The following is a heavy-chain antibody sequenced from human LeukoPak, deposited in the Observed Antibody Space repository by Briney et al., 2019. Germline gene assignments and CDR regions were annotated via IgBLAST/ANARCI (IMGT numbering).Heavy chain of an antibody. CDR2: INPNSSGT. CDR3: ARAPHRCSGGSCLDY. V-gene: IGHV1-2*04. Sequence: ASVKLSCNASGYTFSGYYMHWVRQAPGQGLERMGWINPNSSGTNYAHKFQGWVTMTRDTSISKAYMELSRLRSDDTAVYYCARAPHRCSGGSCLDYWGQGTLVTVSS. CDR1: GYTFSGYY. D-gene: IGHD2-15*01. J-gene: IGHJ4*02.